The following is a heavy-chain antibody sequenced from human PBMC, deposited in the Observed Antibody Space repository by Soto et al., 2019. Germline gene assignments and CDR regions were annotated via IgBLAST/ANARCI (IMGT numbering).Heavy chain of an antibody. CDR1: GGTFSSYA. J-gene: IGHJ6*02. D-gene: IGHD6-6*01. CDR2: IIPIFGTA. V-gene: IGHV1-69*06. CDR3: ARSGGSSSPYYYYYYGMDV. Sequence: QVQLVQSGAEVKKPGSSVKVSCKASGGTFSSYAISWVRQAPGQGLEWMGGIIPIFGTANYAQKFQGRVTITADKSTSTAYMELSSLRSEDTAVYYCARSGGSSSPYYYYYYGMDVWVQGTTVTVSS.